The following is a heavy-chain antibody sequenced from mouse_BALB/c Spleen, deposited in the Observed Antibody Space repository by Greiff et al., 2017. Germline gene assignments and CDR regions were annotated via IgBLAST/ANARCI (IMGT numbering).Heavy chain of an antibody. Sequence: EVKLQESGPGLVKPSQSLSLTCSVTGYSITSGYYWNWIRQFPGNKLEWMGYISYDGSNNYNPSLKNRISITRDTSKNQFFLKLNSVTTEDTATYYCARGIYYGNEYYFDYWGQGTTLTVSS. CDR2: ISYDGSN. J-gene: IGHJ2*01. CDR3: ARGIYYGNEYYFDY. V-gene: IGHV3-6*02. D-gene: IGHD2-1*01. CDR1: GYSITSGYY.